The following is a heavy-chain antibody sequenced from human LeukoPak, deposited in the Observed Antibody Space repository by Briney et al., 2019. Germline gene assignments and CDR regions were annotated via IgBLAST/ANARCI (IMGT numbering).Heavy chain of an antibody. CDR1: DYTFSSYG. CDR3: AREAVYSSSSEY. V-gene: IGHV1-18*01. D-gene: IGHD6-13*01. Sequence: GASVKVSCKASDYTFSSYGISWVRQDPGQGLEWMGWISAYNGNTNYAQKLQGRVTMTTDTSTSTAYMELRSLRSDDTAVYYCAREAVYSSSSEYWGQGTLVTVSS. J-gene: IGHJ4*02. CDR2: ISAYNGNT.